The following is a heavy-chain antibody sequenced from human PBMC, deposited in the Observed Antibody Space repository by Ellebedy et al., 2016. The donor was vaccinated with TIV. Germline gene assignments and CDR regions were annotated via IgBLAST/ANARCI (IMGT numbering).Heavy chain of an antibody. D-gene: IGHD2-15*01. Sequence: MPSETLSLTCTIPGGPVNTDCWSWIRQPAGEGLEWIGSVYKSGDTLYSPSLKSRVTISVDTSKSQFSLKLNSVTAADSAIYYCARVATGSSFESWGPGTLVTVSS. CDR3: ARVATGSSFES. CDR1: GGPVNTDC. J-gene: IGHJ4*03. V-gene: IGHV4-4*07. CDR2: VYKSGDT.